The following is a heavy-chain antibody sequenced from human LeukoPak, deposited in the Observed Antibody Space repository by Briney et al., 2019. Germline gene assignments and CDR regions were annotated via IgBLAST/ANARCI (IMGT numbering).Heavy chain of an antibody. Sequence: GGSLRLSCAASGFTFSSYGMHWVRQAPGKGLEWVAFIRYDGSNKYYADSVKGRFTISRDNSKNTLYLQVNSLRAEDTAVYYCARDSSAYYFDYWGQGTLVTVSS. D-gene: IGHD3-22*01. J-gene: IGHJ4*02. CDR1: GFTFSSYG. CDR2: IRYDGSNK. CDR3: ARDSSAYYFDY. V-gene: IGHV3-30*02.